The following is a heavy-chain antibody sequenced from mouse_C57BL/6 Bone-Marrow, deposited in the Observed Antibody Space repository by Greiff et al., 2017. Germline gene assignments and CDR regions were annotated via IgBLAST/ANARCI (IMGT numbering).Heavy chain of an antibody. V-gene: IGHV5-4*03. J-gene: IGHJ4*01. Sequence: DVKLQESGGGLVKPGGSLKLSCAASGFTFSSYAMSWVRQTPEKRLEWVATISDGGSYTYYPDNVKGRFTISRDNAKNNLYLQMSHLKSEDTAMYYCARKDYYGSSYAMDYWGQGTSVTVSS. CDR1: GFTFSSYA. D-gene: IGHD1-1*01. CDR2: ISDGGSYT. CDR3: ARKDYYGSSYAMDY.